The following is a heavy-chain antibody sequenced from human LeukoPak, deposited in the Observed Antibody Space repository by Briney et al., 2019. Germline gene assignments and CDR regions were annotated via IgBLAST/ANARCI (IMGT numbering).Heavy chain of an antibody. D-gene: IGHD3-22*01. CDR3: ASLEAYDSSGYANAFDI. CDR1: GYTFTGYY. V-gene: IGHV1-2*02. CDR2: INPNNNGT. Sequence: ASVKVSCKASGYTFTGYYIHWVRQAPGQGLEWMGWINPNNNGTNYAQKFQDRVTMTRDTSIRTAHMELSRLRSDDTAVYYCASLEAYDSSGYANAFDIWGQGTMVTVSS. J-gene: IGHJ3*02.